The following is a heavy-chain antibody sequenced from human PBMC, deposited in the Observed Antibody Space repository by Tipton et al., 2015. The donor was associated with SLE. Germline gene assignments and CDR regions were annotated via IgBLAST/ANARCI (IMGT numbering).Heavy chain of an antibody. CDR3: AREGYSSGYYGDFDV. CDR2: IHATGSA. CDR1: GGSINSGDYY. Sequence: TLSLTCTVSGGSINSGDYYWSWIRQPAGMGLEWIGRIHATGSANYNPSLRSRVTISVDSSKNQFSLKLSSVTAADTSMYYCAREGYSSGYYGDFDVWGQGTLVTVSS. D-gene: IGHD6-19*01. V-gene: IGHV4-61*02. J-gene: IGHJ4*02.